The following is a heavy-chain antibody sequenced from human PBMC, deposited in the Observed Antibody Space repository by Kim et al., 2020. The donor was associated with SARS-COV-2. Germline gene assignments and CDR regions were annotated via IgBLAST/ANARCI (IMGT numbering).Heavy chain of an antibody. CDR2: ISSSSYL. CDR3: ARDPSGLGGLHMGDI. CDR1: GFTFSSYS. J-gene: IGHJ3*02. D-gene: IGHD1-26*01. V-gene: IGHV3-21*01. Sequence: GGSLRLSCAASGFTFSSYSMNWVRQAPGKGLEWVSSISSSSYLYYADSVKGRFTISRDNAKNSLYLQMNSLRAEDTAVYYCARDPSGLGGLHMGDIWGQGTMVTVSS.